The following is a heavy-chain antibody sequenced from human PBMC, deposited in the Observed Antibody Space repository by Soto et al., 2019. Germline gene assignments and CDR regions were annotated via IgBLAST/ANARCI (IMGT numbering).Heavy chain of an antibody. J-gene: IGHJ3*01. V-gene: IGHV1-69*14. CDR1: GGSFRREA. CDR3: ARGHEFGVNSDDFEV. Sequence: QVQLVQSGAEVKKPGSSVKVSCKASGGSFRREAINWLRQAPGQGPEWMGNILPFFGTADYAQKFQCRVTVTAAMSTDTVDTELNSLRVQSTAGYYCARGHEFGVNSDDFEVWGHGTKVIVSS. CDR2: ILPFFGTA. D-gene: IGHD2-8*01.